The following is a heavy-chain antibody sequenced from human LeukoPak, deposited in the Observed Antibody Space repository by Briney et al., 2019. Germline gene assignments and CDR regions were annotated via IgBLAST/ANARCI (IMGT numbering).Heavy chain of an antibody. CDR3: ARVGCSSTSCPKYFQH. D-gene: IGHD2-2*01. CDR1: GFTFSSYS. Sequence: PGGSLRLSCAASGFTFSSYSMNWVRQAPGKGLEWVSSISSSSSYIYYADSVKGRFTISRDNAKNSLYLQMSSLRAEDTAVYYCARVGCSSTSCPKYFQHWGQGTLVTVSS. CDR2: ISSSSSYI. J-gene: IGHJ1*01. V-gene: IGHV3-21*01.